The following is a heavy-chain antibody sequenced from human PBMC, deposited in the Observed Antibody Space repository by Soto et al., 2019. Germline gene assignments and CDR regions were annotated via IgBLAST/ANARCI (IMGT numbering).Heavy chain of an antibody. V-gene: IGHV5-10-1*01. CDR2: IDPSDSYT. Sequence: GESLKISCKGSGYTFTNYWITWVRQMPGKGLEWMGRIDPSDSYTTYSPSFQGHVTISADKSISSAYLQWSSLKASDSAMYYCERGRAIAPPDYWGQGTLVTVSS. D-gene: IGHD1-26*01. CDR3: ERGRAIAPPDY. CDR1: GYTFTNYW. J-gene: IGHJ4*02.